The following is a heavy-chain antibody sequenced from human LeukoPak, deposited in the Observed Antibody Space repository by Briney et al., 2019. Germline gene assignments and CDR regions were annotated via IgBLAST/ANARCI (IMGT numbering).Heavy chain of an antibody. CDR1: GFPFSSYA. CDR2: ITAGGGST. V-gene: IGHV3-23*01. J-gene: IGHJ4*02. Sequence: GGSLRLSCAASGFPFSSYAMSWVRQAPGWGLEWVSAITAGGGSTFYADSVKGRFTISRDNTKSTLYLQMNSLRAEDTAVYYCAKRLPYYFDYWGQGTLVTVSS. D-gene: IGHD2-15*01. CDR3: AKRLPYYFDY.